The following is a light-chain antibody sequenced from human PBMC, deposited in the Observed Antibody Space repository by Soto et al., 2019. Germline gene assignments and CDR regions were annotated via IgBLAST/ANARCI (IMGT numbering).Light chain of an antibody. V-gene: IGKV3-20*01. Sequence: EIVLTQSPGTLSLSPGERATLSCRASQSVSSSFLAWYQQKPGQAPRLLIYGASIRATGIPDRFSGSGSGTDFTLTSSRVEPEDFAVYYWQQYGSSPWTFGQGTKVEIK. J-gene: IGKJ1*01. CDR3: QQYGSSPWT. CDR1: QSVSSSF. CDR2: GAS.